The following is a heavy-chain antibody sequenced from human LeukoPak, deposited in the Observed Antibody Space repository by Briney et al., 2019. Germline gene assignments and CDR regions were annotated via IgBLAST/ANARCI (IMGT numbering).Heavy chain of an antibody. J-gene: IGHJ4*02. CDR3: AKGSLHPGIFDY. V-gene: IGHV3-23*01. Sequence: GGSLRLSCAASGFTFSSCAMTWVRQAPGKGLEWVSTISDSGGNTDYADSVKGRVTISRDNAKNTLYLQMNSLRAEDTAVYYCAKGSLHPGIFDYWGQGTLVTVSS. CDR1: GFTFSSCA. CDR2: ISDSGGNT.